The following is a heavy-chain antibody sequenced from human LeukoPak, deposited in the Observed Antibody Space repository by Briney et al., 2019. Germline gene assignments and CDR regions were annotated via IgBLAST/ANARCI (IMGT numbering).Heavy chain of an antibody. J-gene: IGHJ4*02. D-gene: IGHD6-19*01. Sequence: SQTLSLTCTVSGGSISSGGYYWSWIRQHPGKGLEWIGYIYYSGSTYYNPSLKSRVTISVDTSKNQFSLKLSSVAAADTAVYYCAREEAVAGTVYWGQGTLVTVSS. CDR2: IYYSGST. CDR3: AREEAVAGTVY. CDR1: GGSISSGGYY. V-gene: IGHV4-31*03.